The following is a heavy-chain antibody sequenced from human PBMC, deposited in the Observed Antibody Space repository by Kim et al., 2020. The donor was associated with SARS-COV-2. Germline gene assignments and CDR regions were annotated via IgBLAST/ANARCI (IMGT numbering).Heavy chain of an antibody. Sequence: GGSLRLSCAASGFTFSDYYMSWIRQAPGKGLEWVSYISSSGSTIYYADSVKGRFTISRDNAKNSLYLQMNSLRAEDTAVYYCARDRYYGGTHDAFDIWGQGTMVTVSS. CDR2: ISSSGSTI. J-gene: IGHJ3*02. CDR1: GFTFSDYY. CDR3: ARDRYYGGTHDAFDI. D-gene: IGHD4-17*01. V-gene: IGHV3-11*01.